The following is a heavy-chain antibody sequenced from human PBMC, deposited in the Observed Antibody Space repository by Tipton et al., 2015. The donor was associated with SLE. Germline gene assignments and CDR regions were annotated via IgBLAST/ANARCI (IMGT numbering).Heavy chain of an antibody. CDR3: AREAAISPVDAFDI. V-gene: IGHV4-59*11. CDR1: GGSISSHY. D-gene: IGHD2-2*02. J-gene: IGHJ3*02. CDR2: INDSGNT. Sequence: GLVKPSETLSLTCTVSGGSISSHYWSWIRQPPGKALEWIGYINDSGNTNYNPSLESRVTISLDTSKNQFSLKLSSVTGADTAVYYCAREAAISPVDAFDIWGQGTMVSVSS.